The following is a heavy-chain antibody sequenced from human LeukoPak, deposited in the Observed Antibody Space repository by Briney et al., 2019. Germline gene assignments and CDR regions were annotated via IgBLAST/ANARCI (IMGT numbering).Heavy chain of an antibody. CDR3: AKYGGSGGVIDY. J-gene: IGHJ4*02. D-gene: IGHD6-19*01. CDR1: GASISSNY. CDR2: IYYTGGT. V-gene: IGHV4-59*08. Sequence: PSETLSLTCTVSGASISSNYWTWIRQPPGKGLEYIGYIYYTGGTNYNPSLKSRVTISVDTSKNQFSLKLSSVTAADTAVYFCAKYGGSGGVIDYWGKEPLVKFSS.